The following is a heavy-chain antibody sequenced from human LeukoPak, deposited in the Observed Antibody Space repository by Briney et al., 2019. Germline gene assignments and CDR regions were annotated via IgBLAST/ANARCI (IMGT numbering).Heavy chain of an antibody. CDR3: ARRGLYSSLRGYFDY. CDR2: INHSGST. J-gene: IGHJ4*02. Sequence: PSETLSLTRAVYGGSFSGYYWSWIRQPPGKGLEWIGEINHSGSTNYNPSLKSRVTISVDTSKNQFSLKLSSVTAADTAVYYCARRGLYSSLRGYFDYWGQGTLVTVSS. D-gene: IGHD6-13*01. V-gene: IGHV4-34*01. CDR1: GGSFSGYY.